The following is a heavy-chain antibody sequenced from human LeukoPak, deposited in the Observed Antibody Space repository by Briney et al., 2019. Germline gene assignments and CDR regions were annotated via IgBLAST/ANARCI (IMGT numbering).Heavy chain of an antibody. CDR3: ARGTSYYVNLDY. D-gene: IGHD3-10*02. J-gene: IGHJ4*02. Sequence: GESLKISCKGSGYSFTSYWIAWVRQMPGKGLEWVGAIYTADSDTRYSPSFQGQVTTSADKSITTAYLQWSSLKASDTAMYYCARGTSYYVNLDYWGQGTLVIVSS. V-gene: IGHV5-51*01. CDR1: GYSFTSYW. CDR2: IYTADSDT.